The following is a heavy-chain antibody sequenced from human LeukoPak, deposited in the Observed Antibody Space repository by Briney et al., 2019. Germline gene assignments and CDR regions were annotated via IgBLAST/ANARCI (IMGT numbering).Heavy chain of an antibody. J-gene: IGHJ4*02. D-gene: IGHD4-17*01. CDR1: GGSISSYY. CDR2: IYYSGST. Sequence: PSETLSLTCTVSGGSISSYYWSWIRQPPGKGLEWIGYIYYSGSTNYNPSLKSRVTISVDTSKNQFSLKLRSVTAADTAVYYCARGDDYGDYEGELEFDYWGQGTLVTVSS. V-gene: IGHV4-59*01. CDR3: ARGDDYGDYEGELEFDY.